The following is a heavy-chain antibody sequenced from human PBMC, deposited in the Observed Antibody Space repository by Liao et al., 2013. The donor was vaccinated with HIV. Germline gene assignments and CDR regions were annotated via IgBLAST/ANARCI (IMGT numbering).Heavy chain of an antibody. CDR2: IYPSGDT. Sequence: QVQLRESGPGLVKPSETLSLTCLVSGDSISSYYWSWIRQPAGKGLEWIGRIYPSGDTNYNPSLKSRVIMSLDTSKNQFSLKLSSVTAADTAMYYCAGFPSTSYYYYMDVWGERNRRSPSP. CDR1: GDSISSYY. CDR3: AGFPSTSYYYYMDV. J-gene: IGHJ6*03. D-gene: IGHD2-2*01. V-gene: IGHV4-4*07.